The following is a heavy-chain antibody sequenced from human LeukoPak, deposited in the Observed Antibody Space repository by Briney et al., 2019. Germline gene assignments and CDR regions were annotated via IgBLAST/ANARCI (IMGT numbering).Heavy chain of an antibody. Sequence: GGSLRLSCAASGFTFSGYGMHWVRQAPGKGLEWVAVIWYDGSNKYYADSVKGRFTIPRDNSKNTLYLQMNSLRAEDTAVYYCAKVLSAGGLHFDYWGQGTLVTVSS. J-gene: IGHJ4*02. CDR2: IWYDGSNK. D-gene: IGHD2-15*01. V-gene: IGHV3-33*06. CDR1: GFTFSGYG. CDR3: AKVLSAGGLHFDY.